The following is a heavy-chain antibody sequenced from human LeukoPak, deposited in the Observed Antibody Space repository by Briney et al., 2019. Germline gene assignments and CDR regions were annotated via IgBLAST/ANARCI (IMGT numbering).Heavy chain of an antibody. CDR1: GGSISTSSYY. Sequence: SETLSLTCTVSGGSISTSSYYWGWVRQPPGKGLEWIGSIYYSGSTYYNPSLQSRVTISVDTSKNQFSLKLNSVTAADTAVYYCASFYCSGGSCYQYFSYYYMDVWGKGTTVTISS. V-gene: IGHV4-39*01. CDR3: ASFYCSGGSCYQYFSYYYMDV. D-gene: IGHD2-15*01. J-gene: IGHJ6*03. CDR2: IYYSGST.